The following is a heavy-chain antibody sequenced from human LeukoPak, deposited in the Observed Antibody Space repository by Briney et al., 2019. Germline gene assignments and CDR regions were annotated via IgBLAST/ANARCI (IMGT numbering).Heavy chain of an antibody. J-gene: IGHJ4*02. Sequence: GGSLRLSCAASGFIVNGKYMSWVRQAPGEGLEWVSGIHTNDKTYYADSVKGRFTISRDNSKNTLFLQMNTLRAEDTAVYYCATRIAAGGLFFFDYWGQGTLVTVSS. CDR2: IHTNDKT. CDR3: ATRIAAGGLFFFDY. CDR1: GFIVNGKY. V-gene: IGHV3-53*01. D-gene: IGHD6-13*01.